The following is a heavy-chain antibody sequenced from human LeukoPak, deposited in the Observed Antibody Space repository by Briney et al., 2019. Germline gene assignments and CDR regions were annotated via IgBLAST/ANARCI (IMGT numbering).Heavy chain of an antibody. D-gene: IGHD5-18*01. CDR2: IYYSGST. CDR3: ARRRGYSYSD. V-gene: IGHV4-59*08. Sequence: SETLSLTCTVSGGSISSYYWSWIRQPPGKGPEWIGYIYYSGSTNYNPSLKSRVTISVDTSKNQFSLKLSSVTAADTAVYYCARRRGYSYSDWGQGTLVTVSS. CDR1: GGSISSYY. J-gene: IGHJ4*02.